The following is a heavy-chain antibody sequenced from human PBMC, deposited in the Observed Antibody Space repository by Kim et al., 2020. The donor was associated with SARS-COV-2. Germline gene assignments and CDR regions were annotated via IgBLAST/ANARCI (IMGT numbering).Heavy chain of an antibody. CDR1: GFTFSSYA. CDR3: AKEYYDSSSPWYYFDY. CDR2: ISGSGGGT. V-gene: IGHV3-23*01. Sequence: GGSLRLSCAASGFTFSSYAMSWVRQAPGKGLEWVSAISGSGGGTYYADSVKGRFTISRDNSKNTLYLQMNSLRAEDTAVYYCAKEYYDSSSPWYYFDYWGQGTLVTVSS. D-gene: IGHD3-22*01. J-gene: IGHJ4*02.